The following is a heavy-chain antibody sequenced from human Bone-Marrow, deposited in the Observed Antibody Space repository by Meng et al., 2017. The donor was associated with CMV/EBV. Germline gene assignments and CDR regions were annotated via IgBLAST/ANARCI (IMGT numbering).Heavy chain of an antibody. V-gene: IGHV4-31*02. CDR3: VRQAPDSWFDP. CDR1: GGAMDRSAYC. Sequence: TVCGGAMDRSAYCWSSIRQHPERGLGWIEYNYHDGSAHYNASHRSRAAISVDTSKKQFSLRLNSVTGADAAMYYCVRQAPDSWFDPWGPGALVTVSS. J-gene: IGHJ5*01. CDR2: NYHDGSA.